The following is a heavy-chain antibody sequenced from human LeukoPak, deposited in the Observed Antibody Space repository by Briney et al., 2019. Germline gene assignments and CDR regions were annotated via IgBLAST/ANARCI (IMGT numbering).Heavy chain of an antibody. D-gene: IGHD1-7*01. V-gene: IGHV3-23*01. J-gene: IGHJ6*03. CDR3: AKRTTDNYYYYYMDV. CDR2: ISGSGGST. CDR1: GFTFSSYA. Sequence: PGGSLRLSCAASGFTFSSYAMTWVRQAPGKGLEWVSIISGSGGSTYYADSVKGRFTISRDNSKNTLYLQTNSLRAEDTAVYYCAKRTTDNYYYYYMDVWGKGTTVTASS.